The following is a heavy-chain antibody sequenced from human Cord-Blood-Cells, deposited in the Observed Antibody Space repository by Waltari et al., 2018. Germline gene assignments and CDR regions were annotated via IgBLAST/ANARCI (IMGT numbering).Heavy chain of an antibody. J-gene: IGHJ3*02. CDR1: GGSFSGYY. Sequence: QVQLQQWGAGLLKPSETLSLTCAVYGGSFSGYYWSWIRQPPGKGLEWIGEINHSGSTNYHPSLKSRVTISVDTSKNQFSLKLSSVTAADTAVYYCAREGDWGGGAFDIWGQGTMVTVSS. D-gene: IGHD7-27*01. V-gene: IGHV4-34*01. CDR2: INHSGST. CDR3: AREGDWGGGAFDI.